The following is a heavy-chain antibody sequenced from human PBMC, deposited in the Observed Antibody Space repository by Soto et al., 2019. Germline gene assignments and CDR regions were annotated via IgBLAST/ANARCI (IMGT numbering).Heavy chain of an antibody. CDR2: IYYSGST. CDR1: GGSISSYY. V-gene: IGHV4-59*01. CDR3: ARDKRYCTNGVCYGDAFDI. D-gene: IGHD2-8*01. Sequence: QVQLQESGPGLVKPSETLSLTCTVSGGSISSYYWSWIRQPPGKGLEWIGYIYYSGSTNYNPSLKSRVTISVDTSKNQFSLKLSSVTAADTAVYYCARDKRYCTNGVCYGDAFDIWGQGTMVTVSS. J-gene: IGHJ3*02.